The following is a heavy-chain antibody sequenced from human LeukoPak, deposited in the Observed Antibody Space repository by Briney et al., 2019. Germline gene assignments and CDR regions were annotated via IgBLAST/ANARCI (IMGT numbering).Heavy chain of an antibody. CDR3: ATEKQQRGFDY. CDR1: GFTFSSYW. V-gene: IGHV3-74*01. Sequence: GGSLRLSCAASGFTFSSYWMHWVRQAPGKGLVWVSRINSDGNITNYADSVKGRFTISRDNAENTLYLQMNTLRADDTAVYYCATEKQQRGFDYWGQGTLVTVPS. CDR2: INSDGNIT. J-gene: IGHJ4*02. D-gene: IGHD6-13*01.